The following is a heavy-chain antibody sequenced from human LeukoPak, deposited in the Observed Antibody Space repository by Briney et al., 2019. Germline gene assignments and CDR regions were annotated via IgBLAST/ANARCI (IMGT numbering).Heavy chain of an antibody. J-gene: IGHJ4*02. CDR3: AKGSDYPDN. Sequence: GGSLRLSCAASGFTFSSYGMHWVRQAPGKGLEWVAVISYDGSNKYYADSVKGRFTISRDNSKNMLYLQMNSLRAEDTCVYYCAKGSDYPDNWGQGTLVTVSS. CDR1: GFTFSSYG. CDR2: ISYDGSNK. V-gene: IGHV3-30*18.